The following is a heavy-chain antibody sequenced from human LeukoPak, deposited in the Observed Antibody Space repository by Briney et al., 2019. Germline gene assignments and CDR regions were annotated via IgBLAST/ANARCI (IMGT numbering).Heavy chain of an antibody. CDR3: AREGYCSSTSCYGFDI. Sequence: GGSLRLSCAASGFIFSSHWMSWVRQAPGKGLEWVANIKEDGSEKYYVDSVKGRFTISRDNAKNSLFLQMNSLRAEDTAVYYCAREGYCSSTSCYGFDIWGQGTMVTVPS. CDR2: IKEDGSEK. V-gene: IGHV3-7*01. J-gene: IGHJ3*02. D-gene: IGHD2-2*01. CDR1: GFIFSSHW.